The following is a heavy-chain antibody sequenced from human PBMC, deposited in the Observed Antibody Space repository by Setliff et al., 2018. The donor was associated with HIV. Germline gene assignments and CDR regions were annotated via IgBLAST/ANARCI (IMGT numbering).Heavy chain of an antibody. V-gene: IGHV1-69*13. CDR1: GYTLTGLS. D-gene: IGHD5-12*01. CDR3: AIAVIGGWLRPMPDF. J-gene: IGHJ4*02. CDR2: IIPIFGTA. Sequence: GASVKVSCKVSGYTLTGLSMHWVRKAPGKGIEWMGGIIPIFGTANYAQKFQDRVTITADESTSTAYMELSSLRSEDTAVYYCAIAVIGGWLRPMPDFWGPGTLVTVSS.